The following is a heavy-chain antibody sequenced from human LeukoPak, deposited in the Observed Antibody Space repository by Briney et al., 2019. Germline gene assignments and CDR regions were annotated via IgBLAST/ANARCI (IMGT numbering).Heavy chain of an antibody. D-gene: IGHD2-21*01. CDR2: IIPILGIA. CDR3: ASKGDTYCGGDCYSN. Sequence: SVKVSCKASGGTFSSYTISWVRQAPGQGLEWMGRIIPILGIANYAQKFQSRVTITADKSTSTAYMGLSSLRSEDTAVYYCASKGDTYCGGDCYSNWGQGTLVTVSS. V-gene: IGHV1-69*02. J-gene: IGHJ4*02. CDR1: GGTFSSYT.